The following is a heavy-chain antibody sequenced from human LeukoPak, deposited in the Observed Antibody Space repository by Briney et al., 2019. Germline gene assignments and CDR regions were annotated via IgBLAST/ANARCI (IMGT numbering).Heavy chain of an antibody. V-gene: IGHV1-24*01. J-gene: IGHJ4*02. CDR1: GYTLSELS. Sequence: GASVKVSCKISGYTLSELSIHWVRQAPGKGLEWMGGFDPEDGETIYAQKFQGRATMTEDTSTDTAYMELSSLRSDDTAVYYCARDQGIYNHRIIDSWGQGTLVTVSS. CDR3: ARDQGIYNHRIIDS. CDR2: FDPEDGET. D-gene: IGHD5-12*01.